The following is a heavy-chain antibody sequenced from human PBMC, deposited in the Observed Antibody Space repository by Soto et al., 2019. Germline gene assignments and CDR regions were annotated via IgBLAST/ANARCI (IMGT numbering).Heavy chain of an antibody. CDR2: IIPIFGTA. J-gene: IGHJ6*02. CDR3: ARGDIVVVPAAQNYYGMDV. Sequence: QVQLVQSGAEVKKPGSSVKVSCKASGGTFSSYAISWVRQAPGQGLEWMGGIIPIFGTANYAQKFQGRVTITADEATTTAYMELSSLRSEDTAVYCCARGDIVVVPAAQNYYGMDVWGQGTTVTVSS. D-gene: IGHD2-2*01. V-gene: IGHV1-69*01. CDR1: GGTFSSYA.